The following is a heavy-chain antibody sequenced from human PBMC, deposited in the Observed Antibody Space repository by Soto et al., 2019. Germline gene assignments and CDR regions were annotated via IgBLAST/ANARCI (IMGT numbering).Heavy chain of an antibody. D-gene: IGHD5-18*01. J-gene: IGHJ4*02. Sequence: ASVKVSCKASGYTFTSYYMHWVRQAPGQGLEWMGIINPSGGSTSYAQKFQGRVTMTRDTSTSTVYMELSSLRSEDTAVYYCARVTLRGYSYDPFDYWGRGTLVTVSS. CDR3: ARVTLRGYSYDPFDY. V-gene: IGHV1-46*01. CDR1: GYTFTSYY. CDR2: INPSGGST.